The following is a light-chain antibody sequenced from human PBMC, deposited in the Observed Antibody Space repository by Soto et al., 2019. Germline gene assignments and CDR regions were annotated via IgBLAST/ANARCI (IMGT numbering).Light chain of an antibody. CDR3: QQYNDWPPQLT. Sequence: EIMMTQSPATLSVSVGERATLSCRASHSVSSKLAWYQQKPGQAPRLLIYGASTRATDIPARFSGSGSGTEFTLTISSLQSEDFAVYYCQQYNDWPPQLTFGGGTKVEIK. J-gene: IGKJ4*01. CDR1: HSVSSK. V-gene: IGKV3-15*01. CDR2: GAS.